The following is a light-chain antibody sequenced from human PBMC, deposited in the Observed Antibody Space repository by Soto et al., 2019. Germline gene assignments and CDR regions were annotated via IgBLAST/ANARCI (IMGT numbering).Light chain of an antibody. CDR3: SSFASSNTGV. J-gene: IGLJ3*02. CDR1: SSDVGAYNY. CDR2: EVT. V-gene: IGLV2-8*01. Sequence: QSALTQPPSASGSPGQSVTISCTGTSSDVGAYNYVSWYQQNAGKAPKLVIYEVTKRPSGVPDRFSGSKSANTASLTVSGLQAEDEADYYCSSFASSNTGVFGGGTKLTVL.